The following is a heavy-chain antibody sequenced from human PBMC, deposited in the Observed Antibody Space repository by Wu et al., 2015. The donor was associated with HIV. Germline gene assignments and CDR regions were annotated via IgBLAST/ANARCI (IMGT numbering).Heavy chain of an antibody. CDR2: INPNSGDT. J-gene: IGHJ4*02. CDR3: ARTTMIVALDY. CDR1: GYTFTGYY. V-gene: IGHV1-2*02. D-gene: IGHD3-22*01. Sequence: QVQLVQSGAEVKKPGASVKVSCKASGYTFTGYYMHWVRQAPGQGLEWMGWINPNSGDTNYAQKFQGRVTMTRDTSISTAYMELSRLRSDDTAVYYCARTTMIVALDYWGQGTLVTVSS.